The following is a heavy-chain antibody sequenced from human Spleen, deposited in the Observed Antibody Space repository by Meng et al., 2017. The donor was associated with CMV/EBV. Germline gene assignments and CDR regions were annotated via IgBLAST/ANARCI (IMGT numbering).Heavy chain of an antibody. D-gene: IGHD2-2*01. Sequence: GESLKISCAASGFTFSSYAMSWVRQAPGKGLEWVSAISGSGGSTYYADSVKGRFTISRDNSKNTLYLQMNSLRAEDTAVYYCAKEDCSSTSCYWPYYYGMDVWGQGTTVTVSS. CDR3: AKEDCSSTSCYWPYYYGMDV. J-gene: IGHJ6*02. V-gene: IGHV3-23*01. CDR2: ISGSGGST. CDR1: GFTFSSYA.